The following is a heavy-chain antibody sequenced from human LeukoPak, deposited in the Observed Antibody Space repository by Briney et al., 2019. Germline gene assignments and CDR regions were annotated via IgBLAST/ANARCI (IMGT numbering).Heavy chain of an antibody. V-gene: IGHV3-48*04. CDR1: GF. Sequence: GGSLRLSCAASGFNWVRQAPGKGLEWVSYISGSTIYYADSVKGRFTISRDNAKNSLYLQMNSLRAEDTAVYYCARGYSSSWHHYYYYMDVWGKGTTVTVSS. CDR2: ISGSTI. J-gene: IGHJ6*03. CDR3: ARGYSSSWHHYYYYMDV. D-gene: IGHD6-13*01.